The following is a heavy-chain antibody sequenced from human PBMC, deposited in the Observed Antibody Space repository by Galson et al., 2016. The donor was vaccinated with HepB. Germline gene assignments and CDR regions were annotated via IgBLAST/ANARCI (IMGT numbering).Heavy chain of an antibody. CDR1: GHTLSELS. D-gene: IGHD1-26*01. CDR3: QTGPGWGWEVRGGDFDY. V-gene: IGHV1-24*01. CDR2: FDPEDAET. Sequence: SVKVSCKVSGHTLSELSMHWVRQAPGKGLEWMGGFDPEDAETIYAQKFQGRVTMTEDTSTDTAYMELSSLRSEDTAVHYCQTGPGWGWEVRGGDFDYWGQGTLVTVSS. J-gene: IGHJ4*02.